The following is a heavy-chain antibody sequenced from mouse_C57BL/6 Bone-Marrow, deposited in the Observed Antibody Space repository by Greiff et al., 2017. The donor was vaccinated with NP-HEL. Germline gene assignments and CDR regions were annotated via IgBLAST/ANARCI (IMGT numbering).Heavy chain of an antibody. J-gene: IGHJ2*01. CDR2: INPNNGGT. Sequence: VQLQQSGPELVKPGASVKISCKASGYTFTDYYMNWVKQSHGKSLEWIGDINPNNGGTSYNQKFKGKATLIVDKSSTTAYMGLRSLTSEDSAVYYCARGTPVGYWGQGTTLTVSS. V-gene: IGHV1-26*01. CDR3: ARGTPVGY. CDR1: GYTFTDYY. D-gene: IGHD3-3*01.